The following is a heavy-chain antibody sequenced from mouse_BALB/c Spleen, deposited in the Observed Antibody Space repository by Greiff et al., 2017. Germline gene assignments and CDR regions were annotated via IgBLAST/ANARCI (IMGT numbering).Heavy chain of an antibody. Sequence: EVQLVESGGGLVKPGGSLKLSCAASGFTFSDYYMYWVRQTPEKRLEWVATISDGGSYTYYPDSVKGRFTISRDNAKNNLYLQMSSLKSEDTAMYYCARHGYDYWGQGTTLTVSS. J-gene: IGHJ2*01. CDR3: ARHGYDY. CDR1: GFTFSDYY. V-gene: IGHV5-4*02. CDR2: ISDGGSYT. D-gene: IGHD1-2*01.